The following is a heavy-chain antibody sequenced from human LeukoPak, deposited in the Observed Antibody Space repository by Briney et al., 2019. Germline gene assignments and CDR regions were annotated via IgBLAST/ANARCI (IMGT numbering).Heavy chain of an antibody. V-gene: IGHV3-23*01. Sequence: GGSLRLSCAASGFSFSGYWMSWVRQAPGKGLEWVSAISGSGGSTYYADSVKGRFTISRDNSKNTLYLQMNSLRAEDTAVYYCAKDNYYDSSGYWSYWGQGTLVTVSS. CDR3: AKDNYYDSSGYWSY. D-gene: IGHD3-22*01. J-gene: IGHJ4*02. CDR2: ISGSGGST. CDR1: GFSFSGYW.